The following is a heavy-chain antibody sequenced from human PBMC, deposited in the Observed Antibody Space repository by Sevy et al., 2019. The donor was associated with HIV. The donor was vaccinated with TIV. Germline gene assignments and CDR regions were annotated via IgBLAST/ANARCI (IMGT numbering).Heavy chain of an antibody. CDR2: ITSSGSTI. CDR1: GFIFTTYE. CDR3: ARARDYYDSSGPYYFDY. D-gene: IGHD3-22*01. Sequence: GESLKISCTASGFIFTTYEMNWVRQAPGKGLEWVSYITSSGSTIYYADSVKGRFTISRDNVKNSLYLQMSNLRAEDTAVYYCARARDYYDSSGPYYFDYWGQGTLVTVSS. J-gene: IGHJ4*02. V-gene: IGHV3-48*03.